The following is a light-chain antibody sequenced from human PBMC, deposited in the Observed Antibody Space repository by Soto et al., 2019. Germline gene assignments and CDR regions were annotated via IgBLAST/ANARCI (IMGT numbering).Light chain of an antibody. CDR2: KAS. J-gene: IGKJ1*01. V-gene: IGKV1-5*03. CDR3: QEYRNDYGT. CDR1: QSIDTW. Sequence: DIQMTQSPATLAASVGDRVSITCRASQSIDTWLAWYQQKAGKAPNLLIYKASRLESGVQSRFSGSGSGTEFTLTISSLQHEDFGSYYCQEYRNDYGTFGQGTKVEMK.